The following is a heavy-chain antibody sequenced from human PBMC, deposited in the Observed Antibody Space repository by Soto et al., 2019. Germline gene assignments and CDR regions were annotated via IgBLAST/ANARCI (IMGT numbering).Heavy chain of an antibody. D-gene: IGHD5-18*01. CDR3: AKADTAMVNNFDY. V-gene: IGHV3-23*01. Sequence: EVQLLESGGGLVQPGGSLRLSCAASGFTFSSYAMSWVRQAPGKGLEWVSAISGSGGSTYYADSVKGRFTISRDNSKNTLYLQMNSLRAEDTAVYYRAKADTAMVNNFDYWGQGTLVTVSS. J-gene: IGHJ4*02. CDR1: GFTFSSYA. CDR2: ISGSGGST.